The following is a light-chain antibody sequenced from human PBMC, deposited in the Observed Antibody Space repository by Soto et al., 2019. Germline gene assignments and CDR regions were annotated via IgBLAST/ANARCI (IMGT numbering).Light chain of an antibody. CDR1: QSVSSSY. CDR3: QQYGSSPWT. Sequence: EIVWTQSAGTMFLSAGKRDILSRRTSQSVSSSYLAWYQQKPGQAPRLLIYGASSRATGIPDRFSGSGSGTDFTLTISRLEPEDFAVYYCQQYGSSPWTFGQGTKVDIK. CDR2: GAS. V-gene: IGKV3-20*01. J-gene: IGKJ1*01.